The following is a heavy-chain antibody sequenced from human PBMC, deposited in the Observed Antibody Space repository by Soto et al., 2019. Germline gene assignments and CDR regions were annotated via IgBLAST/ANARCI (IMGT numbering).Heavy chain of an antibody. CDR2: INPNSGGT. CDR1: GYTFTGYY. D-gene: IGHD3-10*01. V-gene: IGHV1-2*04. CDR3: ARTPPSPVNYYYGSGSFHSGEEPHFDY. J-gene: IGHJ4*02. Sequence: ASVKVSCKASGYTFTGYYMHWVRQAPGQGLEWMGWINPNSGGTNYAQKFQGWVTMTRDTSISTAYMELSRLRSDDTAVYYCARTPPSPVNYYYGSGSFHSGEEPHFDYWGQGTLVTVSS.